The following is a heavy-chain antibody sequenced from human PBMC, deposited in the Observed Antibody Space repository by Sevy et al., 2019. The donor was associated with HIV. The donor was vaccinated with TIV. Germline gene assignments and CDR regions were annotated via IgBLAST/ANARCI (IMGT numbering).Heavy chain of an antibody. V-gene: IGHV4-38-2*01. CDR3: ARSVSGFDY. CDR2: ISHSGST. D-gene: IGHD3-16*01. Sequence: SETLSLTCAVSGYSISSGYYWGWIRQPPGRGLEWIGSISHSGSTYYNPSLKGRFTISVDTSKNQFSLKLSSVTAADAAVYYCARSVSGFDYWGQGTLVTVSS. J-gene: IGHJ4*02. CDR1: GYSISSGYY.